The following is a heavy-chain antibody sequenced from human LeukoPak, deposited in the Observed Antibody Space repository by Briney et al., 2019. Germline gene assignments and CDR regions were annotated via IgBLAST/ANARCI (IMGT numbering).Heavy chain of an antibody. Sequence: GGSLRLSCAASGFTFSDYYMSWIRQAPGKGLEWVSYISSSGSTIYYADSVKGRFTISRDNAKNSLYLQMNSLRAEDTAVYYCASTRTDYEGGDYFDYWGQGTLVTVSS. J-gene: IGHJ4*02. CDR2: ISSSGSTI. CDR1: GFTFSDYY. V-gene: IGHV3-11*04. CDR3: ASTRTDYEGGDYFDY. D-gene: IGHD4-17*01.